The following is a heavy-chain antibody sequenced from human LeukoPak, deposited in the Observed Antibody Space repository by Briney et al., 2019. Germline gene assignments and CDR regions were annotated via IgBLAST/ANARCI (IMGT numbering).Heavy chain of an antibody. Sequence: GGSLRLSCAASGFTVSRNYMSWVRQAPGKGLEWVSVLYSGGSTNYADSVKGRFTISRDNSKNTLYLQMNSLRAEDTAVYYCARDLYRIVVVPHYFDYWGQGTLVTVSS. CDR2: LYSGGST. J-gene: IGHJ4*02. CDR3: ARDLYRIVVVPHYFDY. V-gene: IGHV3-53*01. CDR1: GFTVSRNY. D-gene: IGHD3-22*01.